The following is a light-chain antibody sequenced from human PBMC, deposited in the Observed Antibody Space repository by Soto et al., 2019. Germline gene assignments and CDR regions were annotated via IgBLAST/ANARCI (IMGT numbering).Light chain of an antibody. CDR2: SAS. CDR1: QSISTF. CDR3: QQSYSAPLT. J-gene: IGKJ4*01. V-gene: IGKV1-39*01. Sequence: DIQMTQSPSSLSASVGDRVTISFRASQSISTFLLWYQQRPGEAPKVLIYSASRLQSGAPSRFSGSGSGADFTLTINSLQPEDLATYYCQQSYSAPLTFGGGTKVEIK.